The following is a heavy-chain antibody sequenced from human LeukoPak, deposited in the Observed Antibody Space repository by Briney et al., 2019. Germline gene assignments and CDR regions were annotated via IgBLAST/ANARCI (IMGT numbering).Heavy chain of an antibody. CDR2: ISGSGGST. CDR1: GFTFSGYA. V-gene: IGHV3-23*01. D-gene: IGHD6-6*01. J-gene: IGHJ4*02. Sequence: GGSLRLSCAASGFTFSGYAMYWVRQAPEKGLEWVSGISGSGGSTYYADSVKGRFTISRDNSKNTLYLQMNSLRAEDTAVYYCAKDRGYSSSSASVFDYWGQGTLVTVSS. CDR3: AKDRGYSSSSASVFDY.